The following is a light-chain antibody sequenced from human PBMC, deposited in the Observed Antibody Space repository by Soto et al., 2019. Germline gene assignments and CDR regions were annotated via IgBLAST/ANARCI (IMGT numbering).Light chain of an antibody. CDR2: GAS. Sequence: IQMTQSPSTLSASVGDRVTITCRASQSIGNALGWYQQKPGKPPKVLIYGASNVQSGVPPRFSGRGSGTDFTLAISSLQPEDSATYYCLQDINYPWTFGQGTKVDIK. CDR3: LQDINYPWT. V-gene: IGKV1-6*01. J-gene: IGKJ1*01. CDR1: QSIGNA.